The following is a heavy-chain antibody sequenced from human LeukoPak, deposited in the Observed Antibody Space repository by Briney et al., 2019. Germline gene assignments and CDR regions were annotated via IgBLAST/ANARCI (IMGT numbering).Heavy chain of an antibody. CDR2: INPNSGGT. CDR1: GYTFTGYY. Sequence: ASVKVSCKASGYTFTGYYMHWVRQAPGQGLEWMGWINPNSGGTHYAQKFQGRVTMTRDTSISTAYMELSRLRSDDTAVYYCARDNDSRDPPHFDYWGQGTLVTVSS. D-gene: IGHD3-16*01. CDR3: ARDNDSRDPPHFDY. J-gene: IGHJ4*02. V-gene: IGHV1-2*02.